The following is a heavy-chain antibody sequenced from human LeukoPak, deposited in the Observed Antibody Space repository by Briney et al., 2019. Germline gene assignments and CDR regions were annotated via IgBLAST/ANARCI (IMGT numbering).Heavy chain of an antibody. D-gene: IGHD3-22*01. CDR3: AKAVGYYDSSGTTD. CDR2: ISGSGGST. J-gene: IGHJ4*02. Sequence: GGSLRLSCAASGFTFSSYAMSWVRQAPGKGLEWVSAISGSGGSTYYADSVKGRFTISRDNSKNTLYLQMNSPRAEDTAVYYCAKAVGYYDSSGTTDWGQGTLVTVSS. V-gene: IGHV3-23*01. CDR1: GFTFSSYA.